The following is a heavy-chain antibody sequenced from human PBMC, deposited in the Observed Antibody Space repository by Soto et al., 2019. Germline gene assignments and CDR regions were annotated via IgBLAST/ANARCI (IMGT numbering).Heavy chain of an antibody. CDR1: GFSFSTYG. J-gene: IGHJ4*02. CDR2: VSGGSGST. D-gene: IGHD1-1*01. CDR3: AKWNGYGDY. Sequence: EVQLLESGGGLVQPGGSLRLSCAVSGFSFSTYGVTWVRQAPGKGLEWVSGVSGGSGSTHYADSVKGRFTITGDNSKNTVYRQMNSLRVEDTAVYYCAKWNGYGDYWGQGTLVTVSS. V-gene: IGHV3-23*01.